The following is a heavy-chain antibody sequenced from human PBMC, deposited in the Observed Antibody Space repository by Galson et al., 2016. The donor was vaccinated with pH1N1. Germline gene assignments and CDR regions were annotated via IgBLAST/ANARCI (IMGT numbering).Heavy chain of an antibody. Sequence: SLRLSCAASGFTFSDYYMSWIRQAPGKGLEWVSYSSSSSIIYYADSVKGRFTISRDNAKNSLYLQMNSLRAEDTAVYYCARAPIAAAPELYYFDYWGQGTLVTVSS. V-gene: IGHV3-11*01. J-gene: IGHJ4*02. D-gene: IGHD6-13*01. CDR3: ARAPIAAAPELYYFDY. CDR1: GFTFSDYY. CDR2: SSSSSII.